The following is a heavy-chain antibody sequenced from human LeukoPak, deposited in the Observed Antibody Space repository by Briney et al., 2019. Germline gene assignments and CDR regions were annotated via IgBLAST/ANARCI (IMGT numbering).Heavy chain of an antibody. J-gene: IGHJ4*02. CDR2: ISYDGSNK. D-gene: IGHD2-2*01. CDR1: GFTFSTYA. Sequence: GRSLRLSCAASGFTFSTYAMHWVRQAPGKGLEWVAAISYDGSNKYYADSVKGRFTISRDNSKNTLYLQMNSLRAEDTAVYYCAKASRLLVPAAIGAFDYWGQGTLVTVSS. CDR3: AKASRLLVPAAIGAFDY. V-gene: IGHV3-30*04.